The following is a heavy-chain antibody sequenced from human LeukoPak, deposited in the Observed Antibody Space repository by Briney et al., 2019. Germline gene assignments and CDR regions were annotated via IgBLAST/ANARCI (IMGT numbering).Heavy chain of an antibody. Sequence: PGGSLRLSCAASGFTFSSYWMSWVRQAPGKGLEWVANIKQDGSEKYYVDSVKGRFTISRDNAKNSLYLQMNSLRAEDTAVYYCAKDRTIVIVPDWFDPWGQGTLVTVSS. CDR2: IKQDGSEK. CDR1: GFTFSSYW. V-gene: IGHV3-7*03. CDR3: AKDRTIVIVPDWFDP. D-gene: IGHD2/OR15-2a*01. J-gene: IGHJ5*02.